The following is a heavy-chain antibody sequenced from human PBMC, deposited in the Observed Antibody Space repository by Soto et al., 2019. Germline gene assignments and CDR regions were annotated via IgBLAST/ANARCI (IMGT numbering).Heavy chain of an antibody. Sequence: SETLSLTCTVSGGSISSYYWSWIRQPSGKGLEWIGRIYTSGSTNYNPSLKSRVTMSVDTSKNQFSLKLSSVTAADTAVYYCARDTGPWLVGNWFDPWGQGTTVTVSS. CDR2: IYTSGST. CDR3: ARDTGPWLVGNWFDP. V-gene: IGHV4-4*07. CDR1: GGSISSYY. J-gene: IGHJ5*02. D-gene: IGHD6-19*01.